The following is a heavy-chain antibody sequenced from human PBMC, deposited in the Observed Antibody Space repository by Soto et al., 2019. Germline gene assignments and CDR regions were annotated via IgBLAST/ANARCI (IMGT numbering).Heavy chain of an antibody. CDR3: AILGAPVGFDP. V-gene: IGHV4-31*03. CDR2: IYYSGST. D-gene: IGHD2-15*01. CDR1: GGSISSGGYY. Sequence: SETLSLTCTVSGGSISSGGYYWSWIRQHPGKGLEWIGYIYYSGSTYYNPSLKSRVTISVDTSKNQFSLRLSSVTAADTAMYYCAILGAPVGFDPWGQGTLVTVSS. J-gene: IGHJ5*02.